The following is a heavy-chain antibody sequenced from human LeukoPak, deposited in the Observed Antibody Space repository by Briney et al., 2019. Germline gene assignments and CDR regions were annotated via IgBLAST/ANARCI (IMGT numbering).Heavy chain of an antibody. Sequence: SSETLSLTCTVSGGSISSGSYYWSWIRQPAGKGLEWIGRIYTSGSTNYNPSLKSRVTISVDTSKNQFSLRLNSVTAADTAMYYCAWTPIDCGNANCETWFDPWGQGTLVTVSS. J-gene: IGHJ5*02. CDR3: AWTPIDCGNANCETWFDP. D-gene: IGHD2-2*01. V-gene: IGHV4-61*02. CDR2: IYTSGST. CDR1: GGSISSGSYY.